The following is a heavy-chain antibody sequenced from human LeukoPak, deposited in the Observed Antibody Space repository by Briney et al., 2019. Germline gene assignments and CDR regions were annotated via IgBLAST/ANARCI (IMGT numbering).Heavy chain of an antibody. D-gene: IGHD6-19*01. CDR3: GKTSDSAVAGTGSDWYFDL. CDR2: IYYDGSNK. J-gene: IGHJ2*01. Sequence: GRSLRLSCAASGFTFSSYGMHWVRQAPGKGLEWVALIYYDGSNKNYADSVKGRFTLSRDNSKNTLYLQMNSLRAEDTAVYYCGKTSDSAVAGTGSDWYFDLWGRGTLVSVSS. CDR1: GFTFSSYG. V-gene: IGHV3-30*18.